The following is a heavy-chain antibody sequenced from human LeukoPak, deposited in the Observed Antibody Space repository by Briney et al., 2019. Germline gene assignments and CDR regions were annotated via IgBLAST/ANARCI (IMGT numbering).Heavy chain of an antibody. CDR3: ARDAGIAVATLMSNWFDP. CDR2: INNSGGST. D-gene: IGHD6-19*01. CDR1: GYTFTSYY. J-gene: IGHJ5*02. Sequence: DSVKVSCKASGYTFTSYYMHWVRQAPGQGLEWMGIINNSGGSTSYAQKFQGRVTMTRDTSTSTVYMELSSLRSEDTAVYYCARDAGIAVATLMSNWFDPWGQGTLVTVSS. V-gene: IGHV1-46*01.